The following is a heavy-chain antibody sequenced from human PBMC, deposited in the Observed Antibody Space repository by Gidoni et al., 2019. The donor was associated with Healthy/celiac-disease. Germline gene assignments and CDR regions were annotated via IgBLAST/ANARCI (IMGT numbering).Heavy chain of an antibody. CDR1: GGTFSSYA. D-gene: IGHD2-2*01. V-gene: IGHV1-69*01. Sequence: QVQLVQSGAEVKKPGSSVKVSCKASGGTFSSYAISWVRQAPGQGLEWMGGIIPIFGTANYAQKFQGRVTITADESTSTAYMELSSLRSEDTAVYYCARGYCSSTSCADYYYYGMDVWGQGTTVTVSS. J-gene: IGHJ6*02. CDR2: IIPIFGTA. CDR3: ARGYCSSTSCADYYYYGMDV.